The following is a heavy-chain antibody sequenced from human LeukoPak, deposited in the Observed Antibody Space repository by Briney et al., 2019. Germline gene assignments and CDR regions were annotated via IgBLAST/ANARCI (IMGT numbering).Heavy chain of an antibody. Sequence: PSETLSLTCAVYGGSFSGYYWSWIRQPPGKGQEWIGEINHSGSTNYNPSLKSRVTISVDTSKNQFSLKLSSVTAADTAVYYCARVSGYDSDFDYWGQGTLVTVSS. CDR2: INHSGST. V-gene: IGHV4-34*01. D-gene: IGHD5-12*01. CDR3: ARVSGYDSDFDY. J-gene: IGHJ4*02. CDR1: GGSFSGYY.